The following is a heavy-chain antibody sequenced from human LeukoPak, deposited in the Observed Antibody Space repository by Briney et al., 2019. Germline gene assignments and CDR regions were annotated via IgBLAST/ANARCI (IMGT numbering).Heavy chain of an antibody. D-gene: IGHD2-2*01. V-gene: IGHV4-59*01. CDR1: GASISNFY. Sequence: PSETLSLTCTVSGASISNFYWSWIRQPPGKGLEWIGDISYSGSTNYNPSLKGRVTMSVDTSKNQFSLKLRSVTAADTAVYYCARLHCSSPSCHRNWFDPWGQGTLVTVSS. CDR3: ARLHCSSPSCHRNWFDP. CDR2: ISYSGST. J-gene: IGHJ5*02.